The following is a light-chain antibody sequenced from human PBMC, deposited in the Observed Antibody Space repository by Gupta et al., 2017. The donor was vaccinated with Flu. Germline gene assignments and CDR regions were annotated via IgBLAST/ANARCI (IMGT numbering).Light chain of an antibody. CDR1: QNINRW. J-gene: IGKJ1*01. V-gene: IGKV1-5*03. CDR2: TAS. Sequence: DIQMTQYPPTLSASVGDRVTITCRASQNINRWLAWYQQKPGKAPKILIYTASNLETGVPSRFSGSGSGTEFTLTINSLQPDDFATYYCQHEINYPWTFGQGTKVDI. CDR3: QHEINYPWT.